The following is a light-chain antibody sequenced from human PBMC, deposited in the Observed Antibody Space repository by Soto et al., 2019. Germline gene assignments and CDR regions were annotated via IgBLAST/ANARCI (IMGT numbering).Light chain of an antibody. Sequence: QSALTQPASVSGSPGQSITISCTRTSSDVGSYNLVSWYQQHPGKAPKLMIYEGSKRPSGVSNRFSGSKSGNTASLTISGLQAEDEAYYYCCSYAGSSTVYVFGTGTKLTVL. CDR1: SSDVGSYNL. CDR2: EGS. CDR3: CSYAGSSTVYV. V-gene: IGLV2-23*01. J-gene: IGLJ1*01.